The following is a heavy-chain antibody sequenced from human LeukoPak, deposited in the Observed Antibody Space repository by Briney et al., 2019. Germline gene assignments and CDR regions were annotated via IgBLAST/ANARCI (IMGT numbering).Heavy chain of an antibody. V-gene: IGHV2-5*02. J-gene: IGHJ4*02. CDR2: IYWDDDK. CDR1: GGSISSSSYY. Sequence: TLSLTCTVSGGSISSSSYYWGWIRQPPGKALEWLAVIYWDDDKRYSPSLKSKITITKDTSKNQVVLIMTNMDPVDTATYYCAHRIHSGRYDYWGQGTLVTVSS. CDR3: AHRIHSGRYDY. D-gene: IGHD1-26*01.